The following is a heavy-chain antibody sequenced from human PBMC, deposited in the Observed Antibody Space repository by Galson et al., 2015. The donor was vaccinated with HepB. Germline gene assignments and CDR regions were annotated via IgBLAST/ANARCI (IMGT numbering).Heavy chain of an antibody. CDR2: IKGGGSEI. CDR1: GFTFSSYW. J-gene: IGHJ4*02. D-gene: IGHD6-19*01. Sequence: SLRLSCAASGFTFSSYWMSWVRQAPGKGLEWVANIKGGGSEIYYVDSVWGRFTISRDNAKTSLSLQMNSLRAEDTAVYYCANLMRRSSWWYWGQGTLVTVSS. CDR3: ANLMRRSSWWY. V-gene: IGHV3-7*03.